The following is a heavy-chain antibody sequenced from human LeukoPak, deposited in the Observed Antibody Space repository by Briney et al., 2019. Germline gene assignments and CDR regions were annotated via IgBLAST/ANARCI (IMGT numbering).Heavy chain of an antibody. V-gene: IGHV4-34*01. CDR2: INHSGST. CDR3: ARGRRELGYCSGGSCYPREKYYFDY. CDR1: GGSFSGYY. Sequence: PSETLSLTCAVYGGSFSGYYWSWIRQPPGKGLEWIGEINHSGSTNYNPSLKSRVTISVDTSKNQFSLKLSSVTAADTAVYYCARGRRELGYCSGGSCYPREKYYFDYWGQGTLVTVSS. J-gene: IGHJ4*02. D-gene: IGHD2-15*01.